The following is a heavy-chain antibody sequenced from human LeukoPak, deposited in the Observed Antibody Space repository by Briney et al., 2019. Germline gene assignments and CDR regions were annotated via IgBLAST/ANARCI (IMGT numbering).Heavy chain of an antibody. CDR3: VRDFRSADY. CDR1: GFIFSLYC. CDR2: ICPDGTGI. Sequence: RGSLRLSCAASGFIFSLYCMHWVRQAPGKGPMWVSRICPDGTGISYADSVKARFTTSRDNAKNTVYLQMNGLREEDTAVYYCVRDFRSADYWGQGTLVTVSS. J-gene: IGHJ4*02. V-gene: IGHV3-74*01.